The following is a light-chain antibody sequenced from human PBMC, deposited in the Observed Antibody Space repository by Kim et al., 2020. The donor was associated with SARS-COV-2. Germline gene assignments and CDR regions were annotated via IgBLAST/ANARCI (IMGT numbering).Light chain of an antibody. CDR3: QQRNTWPLT. Sequence: EIVLTQSPATLSLSPGERATLSCRASQSVSGYLAWYQQKPGQSPRLLIYETSKWAPGIPARFRGSGSGTDFTLTISRLEPEDFAVYYCQQRNTWPLTFGGGTKLEI. CDR2: ETS. CDR1: QSVSGY. V-gene: IGKV3-11*01. J-gene: IGKJ4*01.